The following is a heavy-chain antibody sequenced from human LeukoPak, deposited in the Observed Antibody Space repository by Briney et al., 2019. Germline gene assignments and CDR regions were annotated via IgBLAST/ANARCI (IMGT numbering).Heavy chain of an antibody. CDR1: GGSISISNSF. CDR2: IDYIGVV. Sequence: SDTLSLTCSVSGGSISISNSFGGSIRQPPAKGVEGIASIDYIGVVHYTPSLKMRVTISVDTSKNQFSPKVNSAAAADTAVSYCTRRGGSGVRGDYYFDYWGQGTLVTVSS. CDR3: TRRGGSGVRGDYYFDY. V-gene: IGHV4-39*01. J-gene: IGHJ4*02. D-gene: IGHD3-10*01.